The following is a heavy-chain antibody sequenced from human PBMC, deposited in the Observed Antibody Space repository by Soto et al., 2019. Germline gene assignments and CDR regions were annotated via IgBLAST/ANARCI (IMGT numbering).Heavy chain of an antibody. CDR3: ARDMGFGLSDY. CDR1: GYSFANYY. CDR2: INAGNGNT. J-gene: IGHJ4*02. D-gene: IGHD3-10*01. Sequence: GASVKVSCKASGYSFANYYMHWVRQAPGQGLEWMGWINAGNGNTKYSQKFQGRVTITRDTSATTAYMELSSLRFEDTAVYYCARDMGFGLSDYWGQGTLVTVSS. V-gene: IGHV1-3*01.